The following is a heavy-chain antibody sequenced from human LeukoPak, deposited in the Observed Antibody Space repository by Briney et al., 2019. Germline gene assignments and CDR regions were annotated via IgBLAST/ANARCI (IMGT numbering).Heavy chain of an antibody. CDR3: AKDLAPGYSSSWYVLGGGSADFDY. CDR1: GFTFSSYS. V-gene: IGHV3-48*01. CDR2: ISSSSSTI. Sequence: GGSLRLSCAASGFTFSSYSMNWVRQAPGKGLEWVSYISSSSSTIYYADSVKGRFTISRDNAKNSLYLQMNSLRAEDTAVYYCAKDLAPGYSSSWYVLGGGSADFDYWGQGTLVTVSS. D-gene: IGHD6-13*01. J-gene: IGHJ4*02.